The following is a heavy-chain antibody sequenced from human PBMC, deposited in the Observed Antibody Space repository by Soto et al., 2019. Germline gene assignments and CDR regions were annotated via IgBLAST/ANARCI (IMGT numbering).Heavy chain of an antibody. Sequence: GGSLRLSWAASGFTFSSYGMHWVRQAQGKGLEWVAVISYDGSNKYYADSVKGRFTISRDNSKNTLYLQMNSLRAEDTAVYYCAKDALLKMVTIHYFDYWGQGTLVTVSS. D-gene: IGHD5-18*01. CDR3: AKDALLKMVTIHYFDY. CDR1: GFTFSSYG. J-gene: IGHJ4*02. CDR2: ISYDGSNK. V-gene: IGHV3-30*18.